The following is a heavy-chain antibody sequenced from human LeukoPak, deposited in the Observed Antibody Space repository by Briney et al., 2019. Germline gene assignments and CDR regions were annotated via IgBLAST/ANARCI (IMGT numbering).Heavy chain of an antibody. CDR3: ARAGANWNYVGY. J-gene: IGHJ4*02. Sequence: SETLSLTCTVSGGSISSYYWSWIRQPPGKGLEWIGYIYYSGSTNYNPSLKSRVTISVDTSKNQFSLKLSSVTAADTAVYYCARAGANWNYVGYWGQGTLVTVSS. D-gene: IGHD1-20*01. CDR2: IYYSGST. CDR1: GGSISSYY. V-gene: IGHV4-59*01.